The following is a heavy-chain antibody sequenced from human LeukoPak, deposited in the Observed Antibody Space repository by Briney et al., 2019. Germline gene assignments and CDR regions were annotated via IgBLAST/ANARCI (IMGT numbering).Heavy chain of an antibody. J-gene: IGHJ4*02. CDR1: GGSSSSGIYY. Sequence: SETLSLTCTVSGGSSSSGIYYWGWIRQSPGKGLEWIGSIYYSGSTYYNPSLKSRVSISVDTYKNQFSLKLSSVTAADTAVYFCARDRGRYYDSSGSSVYFDYWGQGTLVTVSS. CDR3: ARDRGRYYDSSGSSVYFDY. D-gene: IGHD3-22*01. V-gene: IGHV4-39*07. CDR2: IYYSGST.